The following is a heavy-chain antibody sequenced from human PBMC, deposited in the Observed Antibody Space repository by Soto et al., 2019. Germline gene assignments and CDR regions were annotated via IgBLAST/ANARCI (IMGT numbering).Heavy chain of an antibody. V-gene: IGHV4-34*01. CDR2: INHSGST. CDR1: GGSFSGYY. J-gene: IGHJ5*02. D-gene: IGHD2-2*01. CDR3: ARGDVLVPAAPFDP. Sequence: QVQLQQWGAGLLKPSETLSLTCAVYGGSFSGYYWNWIRQPPGKGLEWIGEINHSGSTSYNPSLKSRVPISVDTSKNQFSLKLTSVTAADTAVYYCARGDVLVPAAPFDPWGQGTLVTVSS.